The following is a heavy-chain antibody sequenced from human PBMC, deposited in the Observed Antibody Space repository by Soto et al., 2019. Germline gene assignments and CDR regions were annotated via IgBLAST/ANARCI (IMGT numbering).Heavy chain of an antibody. V-gene: IGHV1-69*06. CDR1: GGTFSSYA. CDR3: ARKLRPRNYDFWSVYYPLDY. D-gene: IGHD3-3*01. Sequence: QVQLVQSGAEVKKPGSSVKVSCKASGGTFSSYAISWVRQAPGQGLEWMGGIIPIFGTANYAQKFQGRVTITADKATSTAYMGMSSLRSEDTAVYYCARKLRPRNYDFWSVYYPLDYWGQGTLVTVSS. CDR2: IIPIFGTA. J-gene: IGHJ4*02.